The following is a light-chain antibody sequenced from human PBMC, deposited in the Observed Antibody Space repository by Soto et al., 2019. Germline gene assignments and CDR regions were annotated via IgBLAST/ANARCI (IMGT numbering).Light chain of an antibody. CDR2: KAS. CDR3: QQYNSYSRT. V-gene: IGKV1-5*03. J-gene: IGKJ1*01. Sequence: DIQMTQSPSTLSASVGDRVTTTCRASQSISSWLAWYQQKPGKAPKLLIYKASSLESGVPSRFSGSGSGTEFTLTISSLQPDDFATYYCQQYNSYSRTFGQGTKVVIK. CDR1: QSISSW.